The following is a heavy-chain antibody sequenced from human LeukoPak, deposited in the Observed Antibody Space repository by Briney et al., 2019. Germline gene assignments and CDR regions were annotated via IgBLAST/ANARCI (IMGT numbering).Heavy chain of an antibody. V-gene: IGHV4-39*01. CDR2: IYYSGST. D-gene: IGHD6-19*01. CDR3: ASRYTSGWYWNY. J-gene: IGHJ4*02. CDR1: GGYISSSMDY. Sequence: PSETLSLTCTVSGGYISSSMDYWGWIRQPPGKGLEWIGSIYYSGSTYYNPSIKSRVTISVDASKNQFSLKLSSVTAADSAVFYCASRYTSGWYWNYWGQGTLVTVSS.